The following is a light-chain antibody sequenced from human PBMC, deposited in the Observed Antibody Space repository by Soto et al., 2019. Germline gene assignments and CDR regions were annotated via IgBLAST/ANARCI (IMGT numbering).Light chain of an antibody. CDR1: QSLLRSNGVTF. V-gene: IGKV2D-29*01. CDR2: DVS. CDR3: MQSIQLPPYT. Sequence: DIVMSQTPLSLSVTLGQPASISCKSPQSLLRSNGVTFLSWYLQKPGQPPQLLIYDVSNRFSGVPDRFSGSGSGTDFTLKISRVEAEDVGIYYCMQSIQLPPYTFGQGTKLEI. J-gene: IGKJ2*01.